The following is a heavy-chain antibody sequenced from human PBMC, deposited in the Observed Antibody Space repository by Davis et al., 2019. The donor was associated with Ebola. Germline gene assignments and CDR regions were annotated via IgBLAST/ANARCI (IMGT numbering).Heavy chain of an antibody. D-gene: IGHD1-26*01. V-gene: IGHV1-69*13. CDR1: RGTFGSYA. J-gene: IGHJ5*02. CDR2: VIPMFGTS. CDR3: ARDILVGATSS. Sequence: SVKVSCKASRGTFGSYAISWVRQAPGQGLEWMGGVIPMFGTSKYAQKFQDRVTITADESTNTAYMELRSLRSDDTAVYYCARDILVGATSSWGQGTLVTVSS.